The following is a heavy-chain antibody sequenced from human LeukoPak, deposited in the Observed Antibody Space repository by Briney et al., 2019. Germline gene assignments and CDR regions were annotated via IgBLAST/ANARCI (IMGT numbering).Heavy chain of an antibody. CDR1: GYTFTSYG. CDR2: ISAYNGNT. V-gene: IGHV1-18*01. D-gene: IGHD1/OR15-1a*01. J-gene: IGHJ4*02. Sequence: AASVKVSCKASGYTFTSYGINWVRQAPGQGLEWMGWISAYNGNTNYAQKLQGRVTMTTDTSTSTAYMELRSLRSDDTAVYYCARGGGTTGTTSLDYWGQGTLVTASS. CDR3: ARGGGTTGTTSLDY.